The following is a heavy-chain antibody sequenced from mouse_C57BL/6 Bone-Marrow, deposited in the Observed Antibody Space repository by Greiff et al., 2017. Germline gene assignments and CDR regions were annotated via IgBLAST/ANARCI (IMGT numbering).Heavy chain of an antibody. V-gene: IGHV1-76*01. CDR1: GYTFTDYN. D-gene: IGHD1-1*01. J-gene: IGHJ4*01. CDR2: IYPGSGNT. Sequence: QVQLQQSGAELVRPGASVKLSCKASGYTFTDYNINWVKQRPGQGLEWIARIYPGSGNTYYNEKLKGKATLTAEQSSSTAYMQLSSLTSADSAVYFCARWGGTVGATYYAMDYWGQGTSVTVSS. CDR3: ARWGGTVGATYYAMDY.